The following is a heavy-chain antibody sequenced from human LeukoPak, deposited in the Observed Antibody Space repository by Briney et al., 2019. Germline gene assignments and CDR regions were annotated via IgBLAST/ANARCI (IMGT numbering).Heavy chain of an antibody. J-gene: IGHJ4*02. CDR3: ARHSSSGWFPFDY. Sequence: SETLSLTCTVSGCSISSYYWSWIRQPPGKGLEWIGYIYYSGSTNYNPSLKSRVTISVDTPKNQFSLKLSSVTAADTAVYYCARHSSSGWFPFDYWGEGTLVTVSS. CDR1: GCSISSYY. V-gene: IGHV4-59*08. CDR2: IYYSGST. D-gene: IGHD6-19*01.